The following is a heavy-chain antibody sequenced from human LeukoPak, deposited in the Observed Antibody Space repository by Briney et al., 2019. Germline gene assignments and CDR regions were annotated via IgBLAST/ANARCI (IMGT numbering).Heavy chain of an antibody. J-gene: IGHJ4*02. CDR2: ISWNSGSI. CDR1: GFTFDGYA. D-gene: IGHD5-18*01. Sequence: GGSLRLSCAASGFTFDGYAMHWVRQAPGKGLEWVSGISWNSGSIGYADSVKGRFTISRDNAKNSLYLQMNSLRAEDTALYYCAKGFRGYSYGVDYWGQGTLVTVSS. V-gene: IGHV3-9*01. CDR3: AKGFRGYSYGVDY.